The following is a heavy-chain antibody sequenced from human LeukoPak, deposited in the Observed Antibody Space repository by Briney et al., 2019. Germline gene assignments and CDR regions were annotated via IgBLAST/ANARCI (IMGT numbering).Heavy chain of an antibody. J-gene: IGHJ4*02. CDR2: INPSGGST. V-gene: IGHV1-46*01. Sequence: ASVKVSCKASGYTFTSYYMHWVRQAPGQGLEWMGIINPSGGSTSYAQKFQGRVTITADKSTSTAYMELSSLRSEDTAVYYCVRIKNGSGSPGPFDYWGQGTLVTVSS. CDR1: GYTFTSYY. D-gene: IGHD3-10*01. CDR3: VRIKNGSGSPGPFDY.